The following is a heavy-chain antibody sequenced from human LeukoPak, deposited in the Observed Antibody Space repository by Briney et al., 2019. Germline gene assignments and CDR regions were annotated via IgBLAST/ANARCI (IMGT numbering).Heavy chain of an antibody. CDR1: GGSFSGYY. V-gene: IGHV4-34*01. CDR2: INHSGST. D-gene: IGHD3-16*01. CDR3: ARSRGEYYYYYYMDV. Sequence: ASETLSLTCAVYGGSFSGYYWSWIRQPPGKGLGWIGEINHSGSTNYNPSLKSRVTISVDTSKNQFSLKLSSVTAADTAVYYCARSRGEYYYYYYMDVWGKGTTVTISS. J-gene: IGHJ6*03.